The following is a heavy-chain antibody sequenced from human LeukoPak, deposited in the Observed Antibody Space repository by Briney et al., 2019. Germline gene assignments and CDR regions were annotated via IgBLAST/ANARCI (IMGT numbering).Heavy chain of an antibody. CDR1: GGSISSSSYY. D-gene: IGHD3-16*02. CDR3: AKDHYDYIGGTYRDFDY. J-gene: IGHJ4*02. V-gene: IGHV4-39*02. Sequence: SETLSLTCTVSGGSISSSSYYWGWIRQPPGKGLEWIGSIYYSGSTYYNPSLKSRVTISVDTSKNQFSLKLSSVTAADTAVYYCAKDHYDYIGGTYRDFDYWGQGTLVTVSS. CDR2: IYYSGST.